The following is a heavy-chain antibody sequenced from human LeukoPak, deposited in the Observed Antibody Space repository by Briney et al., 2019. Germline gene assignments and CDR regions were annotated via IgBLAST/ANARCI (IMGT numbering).Heavy chain of an antibody. V-gene: IGHV4-39*07. Sequence: PSETLSLTCTVSGGSISSSTYYWGWIRQPPGKGLEWIGSIYYSGSTNYNPSLKSRVTISVDTSKNQFSLKLSSVTAADTAVYYCANREYYYDSRKWGAFDIWGQGTMVTVSS. CDR2: IYYSGST. CDR1: GGSISSSTYY. CDR3: ANREYYYDSRKWGAFDI. J-gene: IGHJ3*02. D-gene: IGHD3-22*01.